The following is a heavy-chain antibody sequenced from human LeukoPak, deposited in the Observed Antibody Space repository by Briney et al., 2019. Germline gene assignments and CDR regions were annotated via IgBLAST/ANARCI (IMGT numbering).Heavy chain of an antibody. CDR1: GYTFTSYC. Sequence: GASVKVSCKASGYTFTSYCMHWVRQAPGQGLEWMGIINPSSGSTSYAQKYQGRVTMTRDTSTSTVYMELSSLRSEDTAVYYCAREGYSSSFGYWGQGTLVTVSS. V-gene: IGHV1-46*03. CDR3: AREGYSSSFGY. J-gene: IGHJ4*02. CDR2: INPSSGST. D-gene: IGHD6-6*01.